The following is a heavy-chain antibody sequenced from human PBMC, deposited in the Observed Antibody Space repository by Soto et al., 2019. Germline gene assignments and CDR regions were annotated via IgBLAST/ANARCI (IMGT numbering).Heavy chain of an antibody. CDR3: ARPINGGYVY. CDR1: GYSFSSYW. D-gene: IGHD5-12*01. J-gene: IGHJ4*02. V-gene: IGHV5-51*01. CDR2: IYPGDSDT. Sequence: PGESLKLSCKGSGYSFSSYWIGWVRQMPGKGLEWMGIIYPGDSDTRYRPSFEGQVTISADKSISTAYLQWSSLKASDTATYYCARPINGGYVYWGQGTLVTVSS.